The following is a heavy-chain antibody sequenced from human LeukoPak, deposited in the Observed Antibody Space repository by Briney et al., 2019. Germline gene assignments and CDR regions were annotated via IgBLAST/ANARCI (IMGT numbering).Heavy chain of an antibody. V-gene: IGHV4-59*01. CDR3: AREYDT. CDR1: GASISSFY. Sequence: SETLSLTCTVSGASISSFYWTWIRQPPGKGLEWIGYVHYTGSTNYNPSLKSRVTISLDTSKKQFSLKLSPVTSADTAVYYCAREYDTWGQGTLVTVSS. J-gene: IGHJ4*02. D-gene: IGHD3-9*01. CDR2: VHYTGST.